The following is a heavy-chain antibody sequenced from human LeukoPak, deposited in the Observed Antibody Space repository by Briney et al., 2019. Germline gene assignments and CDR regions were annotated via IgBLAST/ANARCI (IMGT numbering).Heavy chain of an antibody. J-gene: IGHJ3*02. V-gene: IGHV6-1*01. CDR2: TYYRSKWYN. D-gene: IGHD6-13*01. Sequence: SQTLSLTCAISGDSVSSNSAAWNWIRQSPSRGLEWLGRTYYRSKWYNDYAVSVKSRITINPDTSKNQFSLQLNSVTPEDTAVYYCARARDSSSWYGGAFDIWGQGTIVTVSS. CDR1: GDSVSSNSAA. CDR3: ARARDSSSWYGGAFDI.